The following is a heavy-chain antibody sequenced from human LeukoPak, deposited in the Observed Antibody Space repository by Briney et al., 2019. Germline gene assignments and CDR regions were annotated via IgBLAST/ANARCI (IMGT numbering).Heavy chain of an antibody. Sequence: SETLSLTCTVSGGSISTTTYYWVWIRQSQGKGLEWAGNLYSSGSTYYNPSLQSRVTISVDTSKNQFSLTLTSVTAADTAVYYCVRQFDYCGQGNPGHRLL. CDR3: VRQFDY. CDR2: LYSSGST. V-gene: IGHV4-39*01. CDR1: GGSISTTTYY. J-gene: IGHJ4*02.